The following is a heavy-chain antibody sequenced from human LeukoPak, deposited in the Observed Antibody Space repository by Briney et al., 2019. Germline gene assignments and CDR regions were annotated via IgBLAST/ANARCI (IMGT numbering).Heavy chain of an antibody. CDR2: ISYDGSNK. CDR1: GFTFSSYA. CDR3: ARTTYYYDSSGYLDY. V-gene: IGHV3-30-3*01. J-gene: IGHJ4*02. D-gene: IGHD3-22*01. Sequence: GRSLRLSCAASGFTFSSYAMHWARQAPGKGLEWVAVISYDGSNKYCADSVKGRFTISRDNSKNTLYLQMNSLRAEDTAVYYCARTTYYYDSSGYLDYWGQGTLVTVSS.